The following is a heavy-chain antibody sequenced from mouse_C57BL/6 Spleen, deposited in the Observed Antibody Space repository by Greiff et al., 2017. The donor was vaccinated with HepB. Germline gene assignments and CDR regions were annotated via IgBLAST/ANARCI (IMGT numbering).Heavy chain of an antibody. D-gene: IGHD2-4*01. CDR2: INPNNGGT. J-gene: IGHJ3*01. V-gene: IGHV1-26*01. CDR3: APPYDYDEGAWFAY. CDR1: GYTFTDYY. Sequence: VQLQQSGPELVKPGASVKISCKASGYTFTDYYMNWVKQSHGKSLEWIGDINPNNGGTSYNQKFKGKATLTVDKSSSTAYMELRSLTSEDSAVYYCAPPYDYDEGAWFAYWGQGTLVTVSA.